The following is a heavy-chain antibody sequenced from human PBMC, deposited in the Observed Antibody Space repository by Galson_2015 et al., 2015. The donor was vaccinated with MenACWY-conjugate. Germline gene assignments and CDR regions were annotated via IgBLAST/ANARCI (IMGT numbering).Heavy chain of an antibody. D-gene: IGHD2-21*01. V-gene: IGHV3-48*04. Sequence: SLRLSCAASGFTFSRHSMNWVRQAPGKGLEWVSYISSTGATIFYADSMRGRFTISRDNAKNSLYLQINVLRVDDTAVYYCARDTPTATVVIPFDLWGQGTLVTVSS. CDR3: ARDTPTATVVIPFDL. J-gene: IGHJ5*02. CDR1: GFTFSRHS. CDR2: ISSTGATI.